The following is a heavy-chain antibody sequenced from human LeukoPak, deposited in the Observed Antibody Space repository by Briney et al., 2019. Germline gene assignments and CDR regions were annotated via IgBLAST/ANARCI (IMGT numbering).Heavy chain of an antibody. CDR1: GFTFSDYY. CDR2: ISSSGSTI. Sequence: GGSLRLSCAASGFTFSDYYMSWIRQAPGKGLEWVSYISSSGSTIYYADSVKGRFTISRDNAKNSLYLQMNSLRAEDTAVYYCARVVVPAELDAFDIWGQGTMVTVSS. J-gene: IGHJ3*02. CDR3: ARVVVPAELDAFDI. V-gene: IGHV3-11*04. D-gene: IGHD2-2*01.